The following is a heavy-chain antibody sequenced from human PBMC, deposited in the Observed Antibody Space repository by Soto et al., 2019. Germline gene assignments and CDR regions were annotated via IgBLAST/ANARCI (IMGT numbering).Heavy chain of an antibody. Sequence: EVQLLESGGGLVQPGGSLRLSCAASGFTFNNYAMTWVRQAPGKGLECVSAISGGGDTTTYADSVKGRFIVCRDGSKNTLYLQMSSLRAEDTALYYCAKGRGGSGSLTPRVDFWGQGTLVTVSS. V-gene: IGHV3-23*01. CDR1: GFTFNNYA. D-gene: IGHD3-10*01. J-gene: IGHJ4*02. CDR3: AKGRGGSGSLTPRVDF. CDR2: ISGGGDTT.